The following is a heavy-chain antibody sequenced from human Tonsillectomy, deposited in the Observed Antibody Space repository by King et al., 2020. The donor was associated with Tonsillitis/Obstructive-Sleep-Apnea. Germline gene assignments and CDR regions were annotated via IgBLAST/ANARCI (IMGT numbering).Heavy chain of an antibody. V-gene: IGHV1-24*01. CDR2: FDPEDGET. J-gene: IGHJ6*03. D-gene: IGHD3-16*01. CDR3: ATDGGWTREWHYMDV. CDR1: GYTLSELS. Sequence: QVQLVESGSEVKKPGASVKVSCTVSGYTLSELSMHWVRQAPGKGLEWMGGFDPEDGETIYAQKFQGRVTMTEDRSRDTAYMELSSLRSEDTAVYYCATDGGWTREWHYMDVWGKGTTVTVSS.